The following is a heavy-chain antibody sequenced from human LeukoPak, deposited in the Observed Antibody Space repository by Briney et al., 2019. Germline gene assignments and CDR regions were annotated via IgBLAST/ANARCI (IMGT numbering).Heavy chain of an antibody. D-gene: IGHD3-3*01. V-gene: IGHV3-7*03. Sequence: GGSLRLSCAASGFTFSSYWMSWVRQAPGKGLEWVANIKQDGSEKYYVDSVKGRFTISRDNAKNSLYLQMNSLRAEDTAVYYCARDGGDFWSGYYSYYYGMDVWGQGTTVTVSS. CDR1: GFTFSSYW. CDR3: ARDGGDFWSGYYSYYYGMDV. CDR2: IKQDGSEK. J-gene: IGHJ6*02.